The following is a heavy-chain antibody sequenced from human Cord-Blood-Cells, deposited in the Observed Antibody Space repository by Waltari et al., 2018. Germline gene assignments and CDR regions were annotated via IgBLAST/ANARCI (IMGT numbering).Heavy chain of an antibody. CDR3: ASPSGEGVYDSSGYYYY. CDR1: GLTLSSYC. CDR2: INSDGSST. V-gene: IGHV3-74*01. Sequence: EVHLVASEGGIVQPVQSLRLSCADSGLTLSSYCMPWVRHAPAKGLVWVSRINSDGSSTSYADSVKGRFTISRDNAKNTLYLQMNSLRAEDTAVYYCASPSGEGVYDSSGYYYYWGQGTLVTVSS. J-gene: IGHJ4*02. D-gene: IGHD3-22*01.